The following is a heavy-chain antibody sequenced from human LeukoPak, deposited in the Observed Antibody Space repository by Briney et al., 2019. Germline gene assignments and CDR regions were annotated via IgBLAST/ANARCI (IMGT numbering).Heavy chain of an antibody. CDR3: ARDTKRSRARWENLGIDP. CDR1: GYTFTTYG. V-gene: IGHV1-18*01. CDR2: IITYNGNT. J-gene: IGHJ5*02. D-gene: IGHD3-16*01. Sequence: GASVKVSCKASGYTFTTYGISWVRQAPGQGLEWMGYIITYNGNTNYAQKLQGRVTMTTDTSTSTAYMELRSLRSDDTAVHYCARDTKRSRARWENLGIDPWGQGTLVTVSS.